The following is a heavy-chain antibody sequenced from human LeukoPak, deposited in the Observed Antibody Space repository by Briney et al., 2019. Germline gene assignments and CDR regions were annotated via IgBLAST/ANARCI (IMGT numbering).Heavy chain of an antibody. CDR2: INQDGSLK. CDR1: GFTFNYYW. J-gene: IGHJ2*01. Sequence: PGGSLRLSCAASGFTFNYYWVNWVRQAPGKGLEWVANINQDGSLKYYVDSVKGRFTISRDNAKNSLYLQVNSLRAEDTAVYYCARDYCSGVSCYDHWCFDLWGRGTLVTVSS. CDR3: ARDYCSGVSCYDHWCFDL. V-gene: IGHV3-7*01. D-gene: IGHD2-15*01.